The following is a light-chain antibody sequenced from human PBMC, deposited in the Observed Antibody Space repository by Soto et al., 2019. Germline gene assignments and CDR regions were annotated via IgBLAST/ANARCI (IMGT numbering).Light chain of an antibody. CDR1: KAFANN. CDR3: QKYNSAPQT. J-gene: IGKJ1*01. Sequence: QITQFHPPLPAPEEERLTIIGRGSKAFANNLACYHQKPGKVPKLLIYAASTLQSGVPSRFSGSGSGTDFTLTISSLQPEDVATYYCQKYNSAPQTFGQGTKVEIK. CDR2: AAS. V-gene: IGKV1-27*01.